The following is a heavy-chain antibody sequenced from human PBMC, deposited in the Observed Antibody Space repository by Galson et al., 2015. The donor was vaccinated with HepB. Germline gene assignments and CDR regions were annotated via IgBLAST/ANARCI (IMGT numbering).Heavy chain of an antibody. D-gene: IGHD3-9*01. CDR2: INPNSGGT. CDR1: GYTFTDYY. V-gene: IGHV1-2*06. CDR3: ARDPYDILTGYYTNWFDP. J-gene: IGHJ5*02. Sequence: SVKVSCKASGYTFTDYYIHWVRQAPGQGLEWMGRINPNSGGTNYAQRFQGRVTMTRDTSISTAYMEVSRLRSDDTAVYYCARDPYDILTGYYTNWFDPWGQGTLVTVSS.